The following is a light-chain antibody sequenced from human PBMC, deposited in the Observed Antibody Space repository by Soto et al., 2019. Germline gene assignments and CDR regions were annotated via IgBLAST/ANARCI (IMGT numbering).Light chain of an antibody. CDR1: ESISSW. V-gene: IGKV1-5*03. Sequence: DIQMTQSPSTLSASVGDTVIVTCRASESISSWLAWYQQKPGKAPKLLMYKASSLESGVPSRFSGSGSGTEFTLTISSLQPDDFATYYCQQYNSYSWTFGQGTKVDIK. CDR3: QQYNSYSWT. J-gene: IGKJ1*01. CDR2: KAS.